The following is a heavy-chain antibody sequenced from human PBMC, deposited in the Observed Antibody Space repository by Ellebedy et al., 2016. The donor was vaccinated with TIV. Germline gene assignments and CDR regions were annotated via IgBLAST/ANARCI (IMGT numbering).Heavy chain of an antibody. Sequence: ASVKVSCKTSGYTFTDYLIHWVRQATGQGLEWMGWINAGNGNTKYSEKFQDRVTLSRDTSASTASMQLNSLRSDDTAMYYCATQQTVAGSSNEYWGQGTLVSVSS. V-gene: IGHV1-3*01. J-gene: IGHJ4*01. CDR3: ATQQTVAGSSNEY. CDR2: INAGNGNT. D-gene: IGHD6-19*01. CDR1: GYTFTDYL.